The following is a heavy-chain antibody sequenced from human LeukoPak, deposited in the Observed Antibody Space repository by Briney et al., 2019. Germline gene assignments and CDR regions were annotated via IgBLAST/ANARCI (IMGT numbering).Heavy chain of an antibody. D-gene: IGHD3-9*01. CDR3: AKGGRDIDY. V-gene: IGHV3-30-3*01. Sequence: GGSLRLSCAASGFTFSSYAMHWVRQAPGKGLEWVAVISYDGSNKYYADSVKGRFTISRDNSKNTLYLQVNSLRAEDTAVYYCAKGGRDIDYWGQGTLVTVSS. J-gene: IGHJ4*02. CDR2: ISYDGSNK. CDR1: GFTFSSYA.